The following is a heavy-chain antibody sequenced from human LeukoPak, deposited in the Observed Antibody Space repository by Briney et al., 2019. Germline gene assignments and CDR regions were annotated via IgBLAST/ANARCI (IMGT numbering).Heavy chain of an antibody. V-gene: IGHV1-69*06. CDR2: IIPIFGTA. D-gene: IGHD5-12*01. CDR1: GGTFSSYA. J-gene: IGHJ4*02. CDR3: ARGLYSGYDTPCPPFDY. Sequence: SVKVSCKASGGTFSSYAISWVRQAPGQGLEWMGGIIPIFGTANYAQKFQGRVTITADKSTSTAYMELSSLRSEDTAVYYCARGLYSGYDTPCPPFDYWGQGTLVTVSS.